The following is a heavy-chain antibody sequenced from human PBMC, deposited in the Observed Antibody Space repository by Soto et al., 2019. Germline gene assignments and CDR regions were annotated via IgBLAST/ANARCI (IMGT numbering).Heavy chain of an antibody. CDR2: INPSGGST. J-gene: IGHJ4*02. CDR3: ARYRGTGSGSYYNRS. D-gene: IGHD3-10*01. V-gene: IGHV1-46*03. Sequence: ASVKVSCKASGGTFSSYAISWVRQAPGQGLEWMGIINPSGGSTSYAQKFQGRVTMTRDTSTSTVYMELSSLRSEDTAVYYCARYRGTGSGSYYNRSWGQGTLVTVSS. CDR1: GGTFSSYA.